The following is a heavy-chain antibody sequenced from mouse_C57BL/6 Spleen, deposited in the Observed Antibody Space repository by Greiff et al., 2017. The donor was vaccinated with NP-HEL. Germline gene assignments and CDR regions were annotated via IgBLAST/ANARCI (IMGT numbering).Heavy chain of an antibody. CDR2: ISDGGSYT. V-gene: IGHV5-4*01. CDR1: GFTFSSYA. CDR3: ARDKGLRGNYYDY. Sequence: EVQLVESGGGLVKPGGSLKLSCAASGFTFSSYAMSWVRQTPEKRLEWVATISDGGSYTYYPDNVKGRFTISRDNTKNNLYLQMSHLKSEDTAMYYCARDKGLRGNYYDYWGQGTTLTVSS. D-gene: IGHD2-4*01. J-gene: IGHJ2*01.